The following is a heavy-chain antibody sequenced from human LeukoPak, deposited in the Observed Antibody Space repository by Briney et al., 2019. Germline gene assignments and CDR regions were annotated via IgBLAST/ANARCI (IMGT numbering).Heavy chain of an antibody. V-gene: IGHV4-59*01. CDR3: ARVESTRAIDY. J-gene: IGHJ4*02. Sequence: SETLSLTCTVSGGSISSYYWSWIRQPPGKGLEWIGYIYYSGSTNYNPSLKSRVTISVDTSKNQFSLKLSSMTAADTAVYYCARVESTRAIDYWGQGTLVTVSS. D-gene: IGHD2-2*01. CDR2: IYYSGST. CDR1: GGSISSYY.